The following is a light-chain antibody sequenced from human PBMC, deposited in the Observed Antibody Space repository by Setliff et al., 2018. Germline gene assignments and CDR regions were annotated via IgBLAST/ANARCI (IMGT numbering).Light chain of an antibody. Sequence: QSALAQPASMSGSPGQSITISCTGTSSDVGGYNFVSWYQQHPGKAPKVMIYEVSNRPSGVSNRFSGSKSGNTASLTISGLQAEDEADYYCSSYTTSSTWVVGGGTK. J-gene: IGLJ3*02. V-gene: IGLV2-14*01. CDR2: EVS. CDR1: SSDVGGYNF. CDR3: SSYTTSSTWV.